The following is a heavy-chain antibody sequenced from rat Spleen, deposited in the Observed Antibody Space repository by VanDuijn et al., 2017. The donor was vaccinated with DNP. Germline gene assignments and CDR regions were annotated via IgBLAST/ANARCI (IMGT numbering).Heavy chain of an antibody. CDR2: ISASGGST. Sequence: EVQLVESGGDLVQPGRSLKLSCAASGFTFSDYYMAWVRQAPTKGLEWVATISASGGSTYYRDSVKGRFTISRDNARTTLYLQMTNLRSEDTATYYCARHYGGYSYYWYFDFWGPGTMVTVSS. D-gene: IGHD1-11*01. J-gene: IGHJ1*01. CDR3: ARHYGGYSYYWYFDF. CDR1: GFTFSDYY. V-gene: IGHV5-25*01.